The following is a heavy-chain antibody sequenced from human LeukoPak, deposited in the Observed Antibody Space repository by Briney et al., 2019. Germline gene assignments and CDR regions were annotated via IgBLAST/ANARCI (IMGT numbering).Heavy chain of an antibody. D-gene: IGHD6-19*01. Sequence: PGGSLRLSCAASGFTFSDYYMSWIRQAPGKGLEWLSYINDGGTTIYYADSVEGRFTISRDNAKNSLYLQMNSLRAEDTAVYYCARVSRAVAGTGSFDYWGQGTPVTVTS. V-gene: IGHV3-11*04. CDR1: GFTFSDYY. CDR2: INDGGTTI. J-gene: IGHJ4*02. CDR3: ARVSRAVAGTGSFDY.